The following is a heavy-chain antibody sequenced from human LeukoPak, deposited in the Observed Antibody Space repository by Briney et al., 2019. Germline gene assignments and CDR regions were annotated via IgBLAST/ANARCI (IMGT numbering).Heavy chain of an antibody. CDR3: AREYTLYRSGWFLDY. CDR2: IDYSGSI. J-gene: IGHJ4*02. CDR1: GGSNSSYY. Sequence: SETLSLTCTVSGGSNSSYYWGWIRQRPGKGLEWIGTIDYSGSIYYNPSVKSRATISIDTSKNQFSLKLSSVTAADTAMYYCAREYTLYRSGWFLDYWGQGTVVTVPS. V-gene: IGHV4-39*07. D-gene: IGHD6-19*01.